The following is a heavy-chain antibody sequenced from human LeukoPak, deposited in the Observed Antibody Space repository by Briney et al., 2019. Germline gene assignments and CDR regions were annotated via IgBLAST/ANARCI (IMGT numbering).Heavy chain of an antibody. CDR2: IYYSGST. D-gene: IGHD4/OR15-4a*01. CDR3: ARGLWSYLDY. J-gene: IGHJ4*02. Sequence: SETLSLTCTVSGGSISSYYWSWIRQPPGKGLEWIGYIYYSGSTYYNPSLKSRVTISVDTSKNQFSLKLSSVTAADTAVYYCARGLWSYLDYWGQGTLVTASS. CDR1: GGSISSYY. V-gene: IGHV4-59*06.